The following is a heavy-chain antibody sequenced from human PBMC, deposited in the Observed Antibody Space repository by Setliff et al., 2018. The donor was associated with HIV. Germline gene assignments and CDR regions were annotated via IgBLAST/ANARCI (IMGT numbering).Heavy chain of an antibody. CDR1: GFSLSTSGMR. Sequence: GSGPTLVNPTQTLTLTCTFSGFSLSTSGMRVSWIRQPPGKALEWLARIDWDDDKFYSPSLKSRLTITKDTSRNQVVLTMTNMDPADTATYYCAHTASYFPYQNMDVWGQGTTVTVSS. CDR2: IDWDDDK. V-gene: IGHV2-70*04. D-gene: IGHD2-2*01. J-gene: IGHJ6*02. CDR3: AHTASYFPYQNMDV.